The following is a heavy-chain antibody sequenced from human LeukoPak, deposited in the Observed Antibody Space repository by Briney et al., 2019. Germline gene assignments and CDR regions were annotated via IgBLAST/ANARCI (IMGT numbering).Heavy chain of an antibody. CDR3: ARWIEKWAHDAFDF. V-gene: IGHV3-23*01. J-gene: IGHJ3*01. D-gene: IGHD1-26*01. Sequence: QSGGSLRLSCTASVFTLCRYAISWVRQAPGKGLEWVSAISGSGGSTYYADSVKGRFTISRDNSKNTLYLQMNSLRAKDTAVYDSARWIEKWAHDAFDFWGQGTMVTVSS. CDR2: ISGSGGST. CDR1: VFTLCRYA.